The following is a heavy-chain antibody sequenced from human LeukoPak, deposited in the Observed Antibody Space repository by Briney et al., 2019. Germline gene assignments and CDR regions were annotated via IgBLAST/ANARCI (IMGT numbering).Heavy chain of an antibody. D-gene: IGHD6-19*01. CDR1: GGSISSSSYS. V-gene: IGHV4-39*07. CDR3: ARVLEGSSGQHWYFDL. CDR2: INHSGST. J-gene: IGHJ2*01. Sequence: SETLSLTCTVSGGSISSSSYSWGWIHQPPGKGLEWIGEINHSGSTNYNPSLKSRVTISVDTSKNQFSLKLSSVTAADTAVYYCARVLEGSSGQHWYFDLWGRGTLVTVSS.